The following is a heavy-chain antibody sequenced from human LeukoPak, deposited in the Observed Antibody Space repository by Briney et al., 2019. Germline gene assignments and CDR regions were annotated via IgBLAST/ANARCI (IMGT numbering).Heavy chain of an antibody. CDR2: INPNSGGT. J-gene: IGHJ4*02. V-gene: IGHV1-2*02. CDR1: GYSFNDKY. CDR3: ARDAADLLLWFGELLSPAGTFDY. Sequence: ASVKVSCKAAGYSFNDKYLHWVRQAPGQGLEWMGSINPNSGGTNYAQKLQGRVTMTTDTSTSTAYMELRSLRSDDTAVYYCARDAADLLLWFGELLSPAGTFDYWGQGTLVTVSS. D-gene: IGHD3-10*01.